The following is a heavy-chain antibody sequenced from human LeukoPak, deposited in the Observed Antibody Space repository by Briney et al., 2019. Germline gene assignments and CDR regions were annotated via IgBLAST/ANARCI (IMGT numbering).Heavy chain of an antibody. J-gene: IGHJ3*02. CDR2: IHTSGST. V-gene: IGHV4-61*02. CDR1: GGSISSGSYY. Sequence: SQTLSLTCTVSGGSISSGSYYWSWIRQPAGKGLEWIGRIHTSGSTNYNPSLKSRVTISVDTSKNQFSLKLSSVTAADTAVYYCARDGYCSGGSCYLGNDAFDIWGQGTMVTVSS. CDR3: ARDGYCSGGSCYLGNDAFDI. D-gene: IGHD2-15*01.